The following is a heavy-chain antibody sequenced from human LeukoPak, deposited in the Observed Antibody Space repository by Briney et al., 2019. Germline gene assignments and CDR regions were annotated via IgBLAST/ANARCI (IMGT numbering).Heavy chain of an antibody. J-gene: IGHJ5*02. D-gene: IGHD2-15*01. CDR2: MKLDGSEE. V-gene: IGHV3-7*01. CDR3: TKWARNCSVGSCYSWFDP. CDR1: GFTFSRYW. Sequence: PGGSPRLYCAASGFTFSRYWMSWVRQAPGKGLEWVANMKLDGSEEYYADSLKGRFTISRDNAKNSLYLQLNRLRVDDTAVYYCTKWARNCSVGSCYSWFDPWGQGTLVTVSS.